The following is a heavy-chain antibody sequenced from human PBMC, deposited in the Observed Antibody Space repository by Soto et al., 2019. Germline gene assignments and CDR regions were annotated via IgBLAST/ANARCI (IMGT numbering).Heavy chain of an antibody. D-gene: IGHD6-13*01. V-gene: IGHV3-21*01. Sequence: GGSLRLSXAASGFTFSSYSMNWVRQAPGKGLEWVSSISSSSSYIYYADSVKGRFTISRDNAKNSLYLQMNSLRAEDTAVYYCARDRALNQYSSSWYMSYYYGMDVWGQGTTVTVSS. CDR2: ISSSSSYI. CDR3: ARDRALNQYSSSWYMSYYYGMDV. CDR1: GFTFSSYS. J-gene: IGHJ6*02.